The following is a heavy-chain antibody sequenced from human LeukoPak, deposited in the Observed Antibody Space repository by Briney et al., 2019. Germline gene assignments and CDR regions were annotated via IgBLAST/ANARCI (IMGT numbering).Heavy chain of an antibody. CDR2: INPNSGGT. CDR3: ARDSGWFDP. V-gene: IGHV1-2*02. D-gene: IGHD7-27*01. CDR1: GYTFTGYY. J-gene: IGHJ5*02. Sequence: ASVKVSCKASGYTFTGYYMHWVRQAPGQGLEWMGWINPNSGGTNYAQKFQGRVTMTTDTSTSTAYMELRSLRSDDTAVYYCARDSGWFDPWGQGTLVTVSS.